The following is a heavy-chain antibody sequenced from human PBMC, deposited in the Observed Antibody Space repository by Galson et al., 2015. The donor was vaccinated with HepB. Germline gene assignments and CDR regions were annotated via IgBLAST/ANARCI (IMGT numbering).Heavy chain of an antibody. D-gene: IGHD2-15*01. CDR3: ARGIGVASATMDV. J-gene: IGHJ6*02. CDR1: GGSISSSNW. Sequence: TLSLTCAVSGGSISSSNWWSWVRQPPGKGLAWIGEIYHSGSTNYNPSLKSRVTISVDKSKNQFSLKLSSVTAADTAVYYCARGIGVASATMDVWGQGTTVTVSS. CDR2: IYHSGST. V-gene: IGHV4-4*02.